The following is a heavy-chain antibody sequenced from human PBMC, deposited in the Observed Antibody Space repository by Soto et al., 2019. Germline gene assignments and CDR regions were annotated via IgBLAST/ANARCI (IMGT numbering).Heavy chain of an antibody. Sequence: EVQLLESGGGLVQSGGSLRLSCAASGFTFSNYAMNWVRQAPGKGLEWVSVISGSGGSTYYADSVKGRFTISRDNSKNTLYLQMNSLRAEDTAVYYCARRSSGWYFDYWGQGTLGTVSS. D-gene: IGHD6-19*01. CDR1: GFTFSNYA. CDR2: ISGSGGST. V-gene: IGHV3-23*01. J-gene: IGHJ4*02. CDR3: ARRSSGWYFDY.